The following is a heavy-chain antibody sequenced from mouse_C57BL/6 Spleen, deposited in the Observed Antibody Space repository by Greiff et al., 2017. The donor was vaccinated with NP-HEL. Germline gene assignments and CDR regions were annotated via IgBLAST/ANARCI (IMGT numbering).Heavy chain of an antibody. CDR1: GYSFTSYY. V-gene: IGHV1-66*01. Sequence: QVQLQQSGPELVKPGASVKISCKASGYSFTSYYIHWVKQRPGQGLEWIGWIYPGSGNTKYNEKFKGKATLTADPSSSTAYMQLSSLTSEDSAVYYCASNWDEYYFDYWGQGTTLTVSS. CDR2: IYPGSGNT. CDR3: ASNWDEYYFDY. D-gene: IGHD4-1*02. J-gene: IGHJ2*01.